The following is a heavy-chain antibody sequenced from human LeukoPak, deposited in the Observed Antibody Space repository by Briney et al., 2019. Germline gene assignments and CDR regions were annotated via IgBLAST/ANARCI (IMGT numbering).Heavy chain of an antibody. D-gene: IGHD3-10*01. CDR2: ISSSSSYI. CDR3: VKVAHYYYGSESYYFFEH. Sequence: PGGSLRLSCAASGFTFSSYSMSWVRQAPGKGLEWVSSISSSSSYIYYADSVKGRFTISRDNAKNSLYLQMNSLRVEDMAIYYCVKVAHYYYGSESYYFFEHWGQGTPVTASS. CDR1: GFTFSSYS. J-gene: IGHJ4*02. V-gene: IGHV3-21*01.